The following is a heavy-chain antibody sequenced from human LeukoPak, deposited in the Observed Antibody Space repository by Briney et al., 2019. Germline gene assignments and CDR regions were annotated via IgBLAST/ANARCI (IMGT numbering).Heavy chain of an antibody. CDR2: ISGSGGST. Sequence: QPGGSLRLSCAASGFTFSSYWMSWVRQAPGKGLEWVSAISGSGGSTYYADSVKGRFTISRDNSKNTLYLQMNSLRAEDTAVYYCAKGLGVSRYYDFWSGYYNNWFDPWGQGTLVTVSS. D-gene: IGHD3-3*01. CDR3: AKGLGVSRYYDFWSGYYNNWFDP. CDR1: GFTFSSYW. V-gene: IGHV3-23*01. J-gene: IGHJ5*02.